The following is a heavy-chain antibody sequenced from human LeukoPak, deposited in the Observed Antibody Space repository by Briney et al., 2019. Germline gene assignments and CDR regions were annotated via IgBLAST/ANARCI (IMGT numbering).Heavy chain of an antibody. D-gene: IGHD4-17*01. J-gene: IGHJ4*02. CDR2: IYYSGST. Sequence: SSETLSLTCTVSGGSISSSSYYWGWIRQPPGKGLEWIGSIYYSGSTYYNPSLKSRITLSEDTSKGQFSLNLNSVTAADTAIYYCARGRSYEYGDYDYWGQGMLVTVSS. CDR3: ARGRSYEYGDYDY. CDR1: GGSISSSSYY. V-gene: IGHV4-39*07.